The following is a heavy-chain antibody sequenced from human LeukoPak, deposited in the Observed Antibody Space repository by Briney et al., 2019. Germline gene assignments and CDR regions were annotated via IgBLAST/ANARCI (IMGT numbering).Heavy chain of an antibody. Sequence: SETLSLTCTVSGGSISSYYWSWIRQPPGKGLEWIGYIYTSGSTNYNPSLKSRVTISVDTSKNQFSLKLSSVTAADTAVYYCARRPSGWYGIDYWGQGTLVTVSS. CDR3: ARRPSGWYGIDY. J-gene: IGHJ4*02. D-gene: IGHD6-19*01. CDR2: IYTSGST. CDR1: GGSISSYY. V-gene: IGHV4-4*09.